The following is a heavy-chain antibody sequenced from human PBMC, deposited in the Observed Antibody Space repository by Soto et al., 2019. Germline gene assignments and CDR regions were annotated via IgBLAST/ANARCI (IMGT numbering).Heavy chain of an antibody. CDR2: IYYSWST. V-gene: IGHV4-39*01. Sequence: PSDTLSLAFTVSGCSISSSSYYWGWIRQPPGKGLEWIGSIYYSWSTYYNPSLKSRVTISVDTSKNQFSLKLSSVTAAYTAVYYCARVMTVVDIDAFDIWGQGTMVT. CDR3: ARVMTVVDIDAFDI. D-gene: IGHD3-22*01. J-gene: IGHJ3*02. CDR1: GCSISSSSYY.